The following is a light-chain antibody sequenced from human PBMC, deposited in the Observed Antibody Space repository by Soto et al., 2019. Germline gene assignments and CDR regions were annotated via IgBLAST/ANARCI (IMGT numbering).Light chain of an antibody. CDR3: QQSYSPPPIT. Sequence: DIQMTQSPSAMSASVGDKVTITCRASQDISNYLNWYQQKPGKAPKLLIYAASRLQSGVPTRFSGSGAGTDFSLTISSLQPEDFATYYCQQSYSPPPITFGQGTRLENK. V-gene: IGKV1-39*01. CDR1: QDISNY. J-gene: IGKJ5*01. CDR2: AAS.